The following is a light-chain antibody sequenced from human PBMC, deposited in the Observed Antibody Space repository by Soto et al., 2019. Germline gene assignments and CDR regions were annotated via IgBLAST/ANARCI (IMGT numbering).Light chain of an antibody. Sequence: EIVLTQSPATLSFSPGERATLSCRASQSVSSYLAWYQHKPGQAPRLLIYDASNRANGIPARFRGSGSGSDLALTISSLEPGDFAVYYCQLRRNWTLSSTFGQRTKVEIK. V-gene: IGKV3-11*01. J-gene: IGKJ1*01. CDR1: QSVSSY. CDR2: DAS. CDR3: QLRRNWTLSST.